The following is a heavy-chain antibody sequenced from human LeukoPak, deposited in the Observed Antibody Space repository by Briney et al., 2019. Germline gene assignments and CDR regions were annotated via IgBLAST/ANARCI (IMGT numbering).Heavy chain of an antibody. CDR2: ISSSSSYI. Sequence: GGSLRLSCAASGFTFRSYSMNWVRQAPGKGLEWVSSISSSSSYIYYADSVKGRFTISRDNAKNSLYLQMNSLRAEDTAVYYCARDHRLRLDYWGQGTLVTVSS. D-gene: IGHD4-17*01. CDR1: GFTFRSYS. CDR3: ARDHRLRLDY. V-gene: IGHV3-21*01. J-gene: IGHJ4*02.